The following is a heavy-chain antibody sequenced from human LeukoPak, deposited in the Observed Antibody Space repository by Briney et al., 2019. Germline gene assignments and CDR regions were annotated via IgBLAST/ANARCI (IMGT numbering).Heavy chain of an antibody. Sequence: GGSLRLSCAASGFTFSSYSMNWVRQAPGKGLEWVSYISSSSSTIYYADSVKGRFTISRDNAKNSLYLQMNSLRAEDTAVYYCARDPGYSEFDVWGQGIMVIVSS. CDR3: ARDPGYSEFDV. V-gene: IGHV3-48*04. CDR2: ISSSSSTI. D-gene: IGHD4-11*01. CDR1: GFTFSSYS. J-gene: IGHJ3*01.